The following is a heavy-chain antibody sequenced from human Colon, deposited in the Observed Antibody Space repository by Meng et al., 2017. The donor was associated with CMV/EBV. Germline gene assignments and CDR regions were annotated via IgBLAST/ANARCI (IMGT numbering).Heavy chain of an antibody. CDR2: IRYDGDNI. D-gene: IGHD6-19*01. CDR3: AKDRRPYSSGWEDFDF. V-gene: IGHV3-30*02. Sequence: FTVSQHGMHWVRQAPGKGLEWVAFIRYDGDNIYYTDSVKGRFTISRDNFKNTLYLQMNSLRAEDSAIFYCAKDRRPYSSGWEDFDFWGQGTLVTVSS. CDR1: FTVSQHG. J-gene: IGHJ4*01.